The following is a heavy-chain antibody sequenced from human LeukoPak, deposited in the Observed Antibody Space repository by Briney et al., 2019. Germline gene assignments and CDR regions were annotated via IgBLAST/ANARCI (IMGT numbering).Heavy chain of an antibody. CDR3: ARTEVAATRAESPLGY. V-gene: IGHV1-69*13. CDR1: GGTFSSYA. Sequence: SVKVSCKASGGTFSSYAISWVRQAPGQGPEWMGGIIPIFGTANYAQKFQGRVTITADESTSTAYMELSSLRSEDTAVYYCARTEVAATRAESPLGYWGQGTLVTVSS. J-gene: IGHJ4*02. CDR2: IIPIFGTA. D-gene: IGHD2-15*01.